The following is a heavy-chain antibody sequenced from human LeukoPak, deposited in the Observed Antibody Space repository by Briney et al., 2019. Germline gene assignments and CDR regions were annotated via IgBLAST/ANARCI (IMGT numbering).Heavy chain of an antibody. Sequence: SETLSLTCTVSGGSISSSSYYWGWIRQPPGKGLEWIGSIYYSGSTYYNPSLKSRVTISVDTSKNQFSLKLSSVTAADTAVYYCARRRGYSFLVYFDYWGQGTLVTVSS. CDR1: GGSISSSSYY. J-gene: IGHJ4*02. CDR2: IYYSGST. D-gene: IGHD5-18*01. CDR3: ARRRGYSFLVYFDY. V-gene: IGHV4-39*07.